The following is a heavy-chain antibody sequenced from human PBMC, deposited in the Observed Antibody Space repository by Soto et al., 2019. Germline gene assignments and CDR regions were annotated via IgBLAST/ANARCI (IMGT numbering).Heavy chain of an antibody. D-gene: IGHD5-18*01. CDR1: GFTFSSYG. J-gene: IGHJ3*02. CDR2: ISYDGSNK. CDR3: AKERGYSFDAFDI. V-gene: IGHV3-30*18. Sequence: QVQLVESGGGVVQPGRSLRLSCAASGFTFSSYGMHWVRQAPGKGLEWVAIISYDGSNKYYGDSVKGRFTISRDNSKNTLYLQMNSLRAEDTAVYYCAKERGYSFDAFDIWGQGTMVTVSS.